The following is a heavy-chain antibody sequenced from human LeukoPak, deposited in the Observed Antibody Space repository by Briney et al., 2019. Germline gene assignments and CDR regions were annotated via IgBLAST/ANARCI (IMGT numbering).Heavy chain of an antibody. V-gene: IGHV3-53*01. CDR3: ARLTGTRGYYYYYMDV. Sequence: GGSLRLSCVASGFTVSSTYMSWVRQAPGKGLEWVSVLYSSDSTYYADSVKGRFTISSDSSKNTLYLQMHSLRAEDTAVYYCARLTGTRGYYYYYMDVWGKGTTVTVSS. CDR1: GFTVSSTY. D-gene: IGHD1-14*01. J-gene: IGHJ6*03. CDR2: LYSSDST.